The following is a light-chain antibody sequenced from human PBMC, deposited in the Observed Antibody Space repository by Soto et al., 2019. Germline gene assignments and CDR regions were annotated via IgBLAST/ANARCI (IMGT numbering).Light chain of an antibody. V-gene: IGLV4-69*01. J-gene: IGLJ2*01. Sequence: QAVVTQSPSASASLGASVKLTCTLSSGHSDYGIAWHQQQPDQGPGYLMKLNRNGSHNKGARVPDRVSGSSSGAERYLTISSLQSDDEADYYCQTWDTVVVVGGGTKLTVL. CDR3: QTWDTVVV. CDR2: LNRNGSH. CDR1: SGHSDYG.